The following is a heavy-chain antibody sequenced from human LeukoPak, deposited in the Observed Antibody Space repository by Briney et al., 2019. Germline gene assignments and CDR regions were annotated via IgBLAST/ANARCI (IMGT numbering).Heavy chain of an antibody. CDR1: GFTFSSYA. D-gene: IGHD2-2*01. CDR2: ISGSGGST. CDR3: ATGNYCISPGGGNQSDP. J-gene: IGHJ5*02. Sequence: HPGGSLRLSCAASGFTFSSYAMSWVRQAPGKGLEWVSAISGSGGSTYYADSVKGRFTISRDNSKNTLYLQMNSLRAEDTAVYYCATGNYCISPGGGNQSDPGAQGTLVTVSS. V-gene: IGHV3-23*01.